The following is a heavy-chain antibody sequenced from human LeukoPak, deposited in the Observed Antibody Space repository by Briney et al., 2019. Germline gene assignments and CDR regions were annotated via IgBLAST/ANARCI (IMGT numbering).Heavy chain of an antibody. Sequence: PGGSLRLSCAASGFTFSNAWMSWVRQAPGKGREWVGRIKSKPDGGTTDYAAPVKGRFTISRDDSKNTLYLQMSSLKTEDTAVYYCTSRFIVVVVAATPGYMDVWGKGTTVTVSS. J-gene: IGHJ6*03. CDR1: GFTFSNAW. CDR3: TSRFIVVVVAATPGYMDV. D-gene: IGHD2-15*01. CDR2: IKSKPDGGTT. V-gene: IGHV3-15*01.